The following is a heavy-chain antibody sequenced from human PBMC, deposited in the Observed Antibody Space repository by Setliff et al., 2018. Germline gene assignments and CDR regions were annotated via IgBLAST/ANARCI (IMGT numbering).Heavy chain of an antibody. CDR3: ARDQWVRSPPLYFSYSMDV. Sequence: PSETLSLTCTVSGGSVSSGSYYWSWIRQPAGKGLEWIGRIYTSGSTNYNPSLKSRVAISVDTSKNQFSLKLTSVTAADTAVYYCARDQWVRSPPLYFSYSMDVWGQGTTVTVSS. D-gene: IGHD5-12*01. V-gene: IGHV4-61*02. CDR2: IYTSGST. CDR1: GGSVSSGSYY. J-gene: IGHJ6*02.